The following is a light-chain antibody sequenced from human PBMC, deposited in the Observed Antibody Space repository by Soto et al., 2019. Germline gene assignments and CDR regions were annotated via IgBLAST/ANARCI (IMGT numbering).Light chain of an antibody. Sequence: SALTQPASVSGSPGQSITISCTGTSSDVGGFNSVSWYQLRPGTAPKLILYDGVDRPSGVSYRFSGSKSGNTASLTISGLQVADEADYFCSSYTGTMTNVFGSGTKVSVL. J-gene: IGLJ1*01. CDR3: SSYTGTMTNV. CDR2: DGV. V-gene: IGLV2-14*03. CDR1: SSDVGGFNS.